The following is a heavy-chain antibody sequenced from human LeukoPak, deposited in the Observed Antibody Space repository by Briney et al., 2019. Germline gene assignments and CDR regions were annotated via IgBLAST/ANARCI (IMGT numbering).Heavy chain of an antibody. J-gene: IGHJ2*01. V-gene: IGHV3-23*01. Sequence: QTGGFLRLSCAASGFTFSSYTMSWVRQAPGKGLEWVSGISSSGSGDNTYYADSVKGRLTISRDSSKNTLFLHMNTLRAEDTAIYYCAKDRTVGVSYWYFDLWGRGTLVTVSS. CDR1: GFTFSSYT. CDR2: ISSSGSGDNT. D-gene: IGHD4-23*01. CDR3: AKDRTVGVSYWYFDL.